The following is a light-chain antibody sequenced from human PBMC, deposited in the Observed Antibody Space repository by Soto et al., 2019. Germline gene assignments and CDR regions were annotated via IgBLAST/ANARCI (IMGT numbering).Light chain of an antibody. V-gene: IGLV2-14*01. CDR2: EVS. Sequence: QSVLAQPRSVSGSPGQSITISCTVTSSDVGSYNYVSWYQQHPGKAPKLMIYEVSDRPSGISSRFSGSKSGNTASLTISGLQTEDEADYYCSSYTSSSTLFGTGTKVTVL. CDR1: SSDVGSYNY. J-gene: IGLJ1*01. CDR3: SSYTSSSTL.